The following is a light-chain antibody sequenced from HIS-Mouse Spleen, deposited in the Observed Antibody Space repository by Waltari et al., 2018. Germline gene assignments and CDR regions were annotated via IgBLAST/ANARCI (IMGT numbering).Light chain of an antibody. CDR3: SSYAGSNNWV. CDR1: SSDVGGYNY. J-gene: IGLJ3*02. V-gene: IGLV2-8*01. Sequence: QSAPTQPPSASGSPGQSVTISCPGTSSDVGGYNYVSWYQQHPGKAPKLMIYEVSKRPSGVPDRFSGSKSGNTASLTVSGLQAEDEADYYCSSYAGSNNWVFGGGTKLTVL. CDR2: EVS.